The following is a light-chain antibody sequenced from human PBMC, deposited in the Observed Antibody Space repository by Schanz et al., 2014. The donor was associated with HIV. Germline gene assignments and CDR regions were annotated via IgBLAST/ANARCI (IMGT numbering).Light chain of an antibody. Sequence: QSALTQPPSASGSPGQSVTISCTGTSSDVGGYHYVSWYQQHPGKAPKLMIYEVSKRPSGVPDRFSGSKSGTSASLAISGLQSEDEADYYCAAWDGSLNGYVFRPGTKLTVL. CDR2: EVS. J-gene: IGLJ1*01. CDR3: AAWDGSLNGYV. V-gene: IGLV2-8*01. CDR1: SSDVGGYHY.